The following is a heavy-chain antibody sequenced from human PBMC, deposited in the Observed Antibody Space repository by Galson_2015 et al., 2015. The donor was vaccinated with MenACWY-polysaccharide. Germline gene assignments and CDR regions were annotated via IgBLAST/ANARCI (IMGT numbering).Heavy chain of an antibody. CDR3: AKDSPRHCSGGSCYDAFDI. CDR2: ISGSGGST. D-gene: IGHD2-15*01. Sequence: SLRLSCAASGFTFSSYAMSWVRQAPGKGLEWVSTISGSGGSTYYADSVKGRFTISRDNSKNTLYVRMNSLRAEDTAVYYCAKDSPRHCSGGSCYDAFDIWGQGTMVTVSS. J-gene: IGHJ3*02. V-gene: IGHV3-23*01. CDR1: GFTFSSYA.